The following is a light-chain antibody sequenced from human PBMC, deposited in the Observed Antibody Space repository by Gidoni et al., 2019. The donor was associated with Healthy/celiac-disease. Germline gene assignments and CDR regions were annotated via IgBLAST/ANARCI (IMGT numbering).Light chain of an antibody. J-gene: IGKJ1*01. CDR3: MQALQTPRT. CDR1: QSLLHSNGYNY. Sequence: IVMTQSPLSLPVTPGAPASISCRSSQSLLHSNGYNYLEWYLQKPGQSPQLLIYFGSNRAAGVPDWFSGSGAGTDFTLKSSRVEDEDVGVYYCMQALQTPRTFGQGTKVEIK. V-gene: IGKV2-28*01. CDR2: FGS.